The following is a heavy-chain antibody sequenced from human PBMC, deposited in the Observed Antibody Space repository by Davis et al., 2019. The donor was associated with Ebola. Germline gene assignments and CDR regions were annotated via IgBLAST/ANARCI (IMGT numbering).Heavy chain of an antibody. CDR3: TRMKDKSGYYYGAMGY. V-gene: IGHV3-49*04. CDR2: FSSKRYDGTT. D-gene: IGHD3-22*01. CDR1: GFTFGDYA. J-gene: IGHJ4*02. Sequence: GGSLRLSCTTSGFTFGDYAMTWVRHAPGKGLEWVGFFSSKRYDGTTQYAASVKGRFPISSDDSKTIAYLQINSRKTEDTTVYYCTRMKDKSGYYYGAMGYWGQGTLITVSS.